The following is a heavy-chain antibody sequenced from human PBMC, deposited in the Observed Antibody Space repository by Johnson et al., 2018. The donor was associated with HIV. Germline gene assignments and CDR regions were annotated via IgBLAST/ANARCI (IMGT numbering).Heavy chain of an antibody. Sequence: QVQLVESGGGVVQPGGSLRLSCAASGFNFSNYAMHWVRQAPGKGLEWVSFIYYDGTNKYYADSVKGRFTISRDNSKNTLSLQMSSLRAEDTAVYVCGKAKYTGTYLDTFDIWGQGTVVTGSS. CDR2: IYYDGTNK. D-gene: IGHD1/OR15-1a*01. CDR3: GKAKYTGTYLDTFDI. J-gene: IGHJ3*02. V-gene: IGHV3-30*02. CDR1: GFNFSNYA.